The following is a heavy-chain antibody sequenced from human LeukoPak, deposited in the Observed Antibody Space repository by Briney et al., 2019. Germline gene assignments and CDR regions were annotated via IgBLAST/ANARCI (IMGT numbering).Heavy chain of an antibody. CDR3: AKGSDFWRTNYFDY. D-gene: IGHD3-3*01. CDR2: IGGSVGST. V-gene: IGHV3-23*01. J-gene: IGHJ4*02. CDR1: GFTFSSYA. Sequence: PGGSLRLSCAASGFTFSSYAMSWVRQAPGKGLEWVSAIGGSVGSTYYADSVKDRFTISRDNSKNTLYLQMHSLRAEDTAVYYCAKGSDFWRTNYFDYWGQGTLVTVSS.